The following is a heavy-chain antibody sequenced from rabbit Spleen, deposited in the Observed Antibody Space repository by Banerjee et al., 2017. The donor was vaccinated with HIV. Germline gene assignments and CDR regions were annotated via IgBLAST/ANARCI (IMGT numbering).Heavy chain of an antibody. D-gene: IGHD2-1*01. CDR3: ERDHRMNSIPYDL. CDR1: GFSFSTSDA. J-gene: IGHJ3*01. Sequence: QEQLEESGGDLVKPGASLTLTCTASGFSFSTSDAVCWVRQAPGKGLEWIACIDPGSSGITYYANWAKGRFTISKTSSTTVTLQMTGLTAADTATYFCERDHRMNSIPYDLWGQGTLVTVS. V-gene: IGHV1S45*01. CDR2: IDPGSSGIT.